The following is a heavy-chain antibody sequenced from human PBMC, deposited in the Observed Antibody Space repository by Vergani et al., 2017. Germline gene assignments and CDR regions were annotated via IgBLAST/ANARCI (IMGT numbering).Heavy chain of an antibody. CDR2: MFYSGTT. CDR3: ARGKYNSGDYYYYYGLDV. D-gene: IGHD3-22*01. V-gene: IGHV4-39*01. CDR1: GASVSRGTYY. Sequence: QVQLQESGPGLLKPSQTLSLTCTVSGASVSRGTYYWAWIRQPPGKGLEWIGMMFYSGTTYYNPSLKSRVTIFLDTSKSQFSLKVTSVTAADTAVYFCARGKYNSGDYYYYYGLDVWGQGTTATVSS. J-gene: IGHJ6*02.